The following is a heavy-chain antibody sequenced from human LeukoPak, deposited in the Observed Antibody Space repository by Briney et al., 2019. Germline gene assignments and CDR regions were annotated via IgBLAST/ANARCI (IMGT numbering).Heavy chain of an antibody. V-gene: IGHV3-21*01. Sequence: GGSLRLSCAASGFTFSSYNMNWVRQAPGKGLEWVSSITSSSSYIYYADSVKGRFTISRGNAKNSLYLQMSSLRAEDTAMYYCARDRIAVAATETSFDYWGQGTLVTVSS. CDR3: ARDRIAVAATETSFDY. J-gene: IGHJ4*02. CDR1: GFTFSSYN. D-gene: IGHD6-19*01. CDR2: ITSSSSYI.